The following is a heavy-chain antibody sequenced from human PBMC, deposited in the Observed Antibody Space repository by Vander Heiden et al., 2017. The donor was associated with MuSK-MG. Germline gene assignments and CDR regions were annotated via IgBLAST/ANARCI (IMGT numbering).Heavy chain of an antibody. CDR3: ARVYPIAYMDV. V-gene: IGHV4-61*02. CDR1: GGSIRSASYY. J-gene: IGHJ6*03. D-gene: IGHD2-2*01. Sequence: QVQLQESGPGLVKPSQTLSLTCTVSGGSIRSASYYWSWIRQPAGRGLEWIGRIYSRGSTNYNPSLKSRVTMSVDTSKNQFSLKLSSVTAADTAVYYCARVYPIAYMDVWGKGTTVTVSS. CDR2: IYSRGST.